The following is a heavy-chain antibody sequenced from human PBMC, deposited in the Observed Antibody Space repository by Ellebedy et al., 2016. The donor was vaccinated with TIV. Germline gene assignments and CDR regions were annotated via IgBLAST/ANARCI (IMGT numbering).Heavy chain of an antibody. CDR1: GGSISSGGYY. J-gene: IGHJ4*02. D-gene: IGHD6-13*01. CDR2: IYYSGST. CDR3: ARVILGYSSSRHRDDY. V-gene: IGHV4-31*03. Sequence: SETLSLTXTVSGGSISSGGYYWSWIRQHPGKGLERIGYIYYSGSTYYNPSLKSRVTISVDTSKNQFSLKLSSVTAADTAVYYCARVILGYSSSRHRDDYWGQGTLVTVSS.